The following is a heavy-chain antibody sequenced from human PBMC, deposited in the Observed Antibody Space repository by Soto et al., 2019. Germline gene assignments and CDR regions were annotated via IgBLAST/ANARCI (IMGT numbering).Heavy chain of an antibody. CDR3: SRNRNPSTKTHGMDV. J-gene: IGHJ6*02. V-gene: IGHV3-21*01. Sequence: EVQLVESGGGLVEPGGSLRLSCAPSGLSFSPHSMNWVRQAPGKGLEWVSSISSDSYYIYYADSVKGRFTISRDTAKNSRYLQMNSLRADDTAVYYCSRNRNPSTKTHGMDVWGQGTTVTVSS. CDR2: ISSDSYYI. CDR1: GLSFSPHS.